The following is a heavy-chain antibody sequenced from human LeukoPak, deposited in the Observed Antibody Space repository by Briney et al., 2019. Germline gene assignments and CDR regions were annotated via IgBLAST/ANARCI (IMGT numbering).Heavy chain of an antibody. D-gene: IGHD5-18*01. J-gene: IGHJ6*02. CDR1: GYTFTSYG. CDR3: ARGAPDTAMDNYYYYYGMDV. V-gene: IGHV1-18*01. Sequence: ASVKVSCKASGYTFTSYGISWVRQAPGQGLEWMGWISAYNGNTNYAQKLQGRVTMTTDTSTSTAYMEPRSLRSDDTAVYYCARGAPDTAMDNYYYYYGMDVWGQGTTVTVSS. CDR2: ISAYNGNT.